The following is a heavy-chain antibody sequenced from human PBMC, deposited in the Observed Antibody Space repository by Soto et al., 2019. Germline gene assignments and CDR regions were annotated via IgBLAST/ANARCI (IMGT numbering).Heavy chain of an antibody. Sequence: EVQLLESGGGLVQPGGSLRLSCAASGFTFSSYAMSWVRQAPGKGLEWVSAISGSGGSTYYADSVKGRFTISRDNSKNTLYLQMNSLRAEDTAVYYCAKPEYYDILPGYYIYYYYGMDVWGQGTTVTVSS. J-gene: IGHJ6*02. CDR1: GFTFSSYA. CDR2: ISGSGGST. D-gene: IGHD3-9*01. V-gene: IGHV3-23*01. CDR3: AKPEYYDILPGYYIYYYYGMDV.